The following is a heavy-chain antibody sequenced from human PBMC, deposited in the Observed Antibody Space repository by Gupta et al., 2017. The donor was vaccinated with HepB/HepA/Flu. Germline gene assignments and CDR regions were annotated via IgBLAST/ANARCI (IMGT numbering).Heavy chain of an antibody. CDR2: INHSGSP. CDR1: GESFSTYY. Sequence: QVQLQQWGGGLLKPSETLSLNFAVYGESFSTYYWSWIRTPPGRGLEWIGEINHSGSPNYNTALKSRVTISVDTSKLQLSLKLSSVTAAETSVYYYTIELTMLTSNWFDPWGQGTLVTVSS. J-gene: IGHJ5*02. CDR3: TIELTMLTSNWFDP. V-gene: IGHV4-34*01. D-gene: IGHD3-10*02.